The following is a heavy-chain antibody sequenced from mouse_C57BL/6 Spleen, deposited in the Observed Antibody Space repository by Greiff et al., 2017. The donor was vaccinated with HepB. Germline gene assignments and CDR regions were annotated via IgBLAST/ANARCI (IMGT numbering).Heavy chain of an antibody. V-gene: IGHV5-4*01. J-gene: IGHJ1*03. D-gene: IGHD1-3*01. CDR1: GFTFSSYA. CDR2: ISDGGSYT. Sequence: EVQLVESGGGLVKPGGSLKLSCAASGFTFSSYAMSWVRQTPEKRLEWVATISDGGSYTYYPDNVKGRFTISRDNAKNNLYLQMSHLKSEDTAMYYCARETKGYFDVWAQGPRSPSPQ. CDR3: ARETKGYFDV.